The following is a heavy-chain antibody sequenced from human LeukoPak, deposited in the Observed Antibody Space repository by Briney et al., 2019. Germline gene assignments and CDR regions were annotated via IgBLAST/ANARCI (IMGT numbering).Heavy chain of an antibody. CDR1: GYTFTSYY. CDR2: INPSGGST. V-gene: IGHV1-46*01. Sequence: ASVKVSCKASGYTFTSYYMHWVRRAPGQGLEWMGIINPSGGSTSYAQKFQGRVTMTRDTSTSTVYMELSSLRSEDTAVYYCATLSPGYCSGGSCQGFDYWGQGTLVTVSS. J-gene: IGHJ4*02. D-gene: IGHD2-15*01. CDR3: ATLSPGYCSGGSCQGFDY.